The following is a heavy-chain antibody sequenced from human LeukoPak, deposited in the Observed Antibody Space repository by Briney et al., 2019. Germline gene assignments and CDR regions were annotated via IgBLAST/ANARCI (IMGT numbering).Heavy chain of an antibody. J-gene: IGHJ4*02. CDR2: ISSNGGST. V-gene: IGHV3-64*01. CDR3: ASSAHYDILTGYCSY. D-gene: IGHD3-9*01. Sequence: GGSLRLSCAASGFTFSSYAMYWVRQAPGKGLEYVSGISSNGGSTYYANSVKGRLTISRDNSKNTLYLQMGSLRPEDMAVYYCASSAHYDILTGYCSYWGQGTLVTVSS. CDR1: GFTFSSYA.